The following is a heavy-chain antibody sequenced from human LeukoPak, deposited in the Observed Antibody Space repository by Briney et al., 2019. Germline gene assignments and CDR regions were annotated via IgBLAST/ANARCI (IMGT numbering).Heavy chain of an antibody. CDR2: IKSKTDGVTT. V-gene: IGHV3-15*01. CDR3: TPGPRLKTNRRPSY. J-gene: IGHJ4*02. D-gene: IGHD1-14*01. CDR1: GFTFSNAW. Sequence: AGGSLRLSCAASGFTFSNAWMSWVRQAPGKGLEWVGRIKSKTDGVTTDYAAPVKGRFTISRDDSKKTLYLQMNTLKTEDTAVFYCTPGPRLKTNRRPSYWGQGTLVTVSS.